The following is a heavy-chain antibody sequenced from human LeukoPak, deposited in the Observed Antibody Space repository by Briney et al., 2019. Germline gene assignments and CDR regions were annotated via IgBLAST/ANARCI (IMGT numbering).Heavy chain of an antibody. CDR3: AKVLWLNSGCFDY. CDR1: GFTFSSYW. D-gene: IGHD3-16*01. V-gene: IGHV3-7*03. CDR2: IKQDGSEK. Sequence: GGSLRLSCAASGFTFSSYWMTWVRQAPGKGLEWVANIKQDGSEKYYVDSVKGRFTISRDNAKNSLYLQMNSLRAEDTALYYCAKVLWLNSGCFDYWGQGTLVTVSS. J-gene: IGHJ4*02.